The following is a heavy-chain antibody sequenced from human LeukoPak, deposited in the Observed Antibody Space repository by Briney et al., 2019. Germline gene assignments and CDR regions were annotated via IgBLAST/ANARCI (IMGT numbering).Heavy chain of an antibody. CDR2: ISAGGGST. CDR3: AKGDPPTYYDILTGQDY. D-gene: IGHD3-9*01. CDR1: GFTFSSYA. V-gene: IGHV3-23*01. J-gene: IGHJ4*02. Sequence: QTGGSLRLSCAASGFTFSSYAMSWVRQAPGKGLEWVAGISAGGGSTYYADSVKGRFTISRDNSKNMLYLQLNSLRAEDTAVYYCAKGDPPTYYDILTGQDYWGQGTLVTVSS.